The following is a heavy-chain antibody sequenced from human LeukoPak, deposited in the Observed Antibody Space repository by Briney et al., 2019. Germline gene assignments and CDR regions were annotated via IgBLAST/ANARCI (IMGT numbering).Heavy chain of an antibody. CDR2: IRFDGSDK. V-gene: IGHV3-30*02. D-gene: IGHD4/OR15-4a*01. J-gene: IGHJ6*03. CDR3: AKVLPLTFYYMDV. Sequence: PGGSLRLSCVASGVTFGTYGLHWVRQAPGKGLEWVAFIRFDGSDKYYADSVKGRFTISRDNSKNTLHLQMNSLRIEDTAMYYCAKVLPLTFYYMDVWGKGTTVTVSS. CDR1: GVTFGTYG.